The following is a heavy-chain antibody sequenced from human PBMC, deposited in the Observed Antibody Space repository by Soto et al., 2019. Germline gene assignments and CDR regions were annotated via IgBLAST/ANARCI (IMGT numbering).Heavy chain of an antibody. Sequence: ASVKVSCKASGYTFTSYYMHWVRQAPGQGLEWMGIINPSGGSTNYAQKFQGRVTMTTDTSTSTGYMELSSLRSEDTAVYYWARGVGYSSGCYGWDVLAIRGQGTVVPVSS. V-gene: IGHV1-46*01. CDR1: GYTFTSYY. CDR2: INPSGGST. CDR3: ARGVGYSSGCYGWDVLAI. J-gene: IGHJ3*02. D-gene: IGHD6-19*01.